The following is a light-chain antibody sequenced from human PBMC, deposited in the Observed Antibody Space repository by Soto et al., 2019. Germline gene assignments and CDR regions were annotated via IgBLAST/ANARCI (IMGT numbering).Light chain of an antibody. Sequence: QSVLTQPPSASGTPGQTVTMSCSGTSSSIGSNAVNWFQHLPGTAPKLLIYSNRQRPSGVPDRFSASKSGTSASLAISGLQSDDEADYYCTTWDDSLNGRVFGGGTKLTVL. CDR2: SNR. V-gene: IGLV1-44*01. CDR1: SSSIGSNA. CDR3: TTWDDSLNGRV. J-gene: IGLJ3*02.